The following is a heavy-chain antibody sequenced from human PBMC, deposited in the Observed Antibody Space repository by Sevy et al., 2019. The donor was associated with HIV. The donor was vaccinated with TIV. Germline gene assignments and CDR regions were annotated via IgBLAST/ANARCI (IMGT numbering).Heavy chain of an antibody. D-gene: IGHD3-16*01. CDR1: GDSVSSNTSA. V-gene: IGHV6-1*01. CDR3: SGGGEVGDV. J-gene: IGHJ4*02. Sequence: SQTLSLTCVISGDSVSSNTSAWNWIRQSPSRGLEWLGRIFYRSRWSSDYAVSVRSRITINPDTSKNQFSLQLNSVTPEDTAVYYCSGGGEVGDVWGQGTLVTVSS. CDR2: IFYRSRWSS.